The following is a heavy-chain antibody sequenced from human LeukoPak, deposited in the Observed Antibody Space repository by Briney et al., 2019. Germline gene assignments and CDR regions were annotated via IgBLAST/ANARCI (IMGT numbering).Heavy chain of an antibody. CDR3: AKVPSSSSYYHFDY. D-gene: IGHD6-13*01. V-gene: IGHV3-23*01. CDR2: ISGSGSGT. J-gene: IGHJ4*02. Sequence: GGSLRLSCAASGFTFSGYAMSWVRQAPGKGLEWVSAISGSGSGTFCTDSVKGRFIISRDNSKNTLYLQMNSLRAGDTAVYYCAKVPSSSSYYHFDYWGQGTLVTVSS. CDR1: GFTFSGYA.